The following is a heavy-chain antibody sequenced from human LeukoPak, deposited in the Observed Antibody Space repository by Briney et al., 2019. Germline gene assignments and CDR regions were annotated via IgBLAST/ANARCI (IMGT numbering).Heavy chain of an antibody. J-gene: IGHJ4*02. CDR1: GFSLSTSGVG. Sequence: SGPTLVKPTQTLTLTCTFSGFSLSTSGVGVGWIRQPPGKALEWLALIYWNDDKRYSPSLKSRLTITKDTSKNQVVLTMTNMDPVGTATYYCARFITMVRGVIQRDFDYWGQGTLVTVSS. D-gene: IGHD3-10*01. V-gene: IGHV2-5*01. CDR3: ARFITMVRGVIQRDFDY. CDR2: IYWNDDK.